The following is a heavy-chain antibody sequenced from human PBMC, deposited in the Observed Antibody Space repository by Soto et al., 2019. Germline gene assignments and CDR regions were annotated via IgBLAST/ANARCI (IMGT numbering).Heavy chain of an antibody. CDR3: ANFGDYYYGMDV. CDR1: GFTFSSYG. D-gene: IGHD3-10*01. V-gene: IGHV3-33*03. J-gene: IGHJ6*02. CDR2: IWYDGSNQ. Sequence: QVQLVESGGGVVQPGRSLRLSCAASGFTFSSYGMHWVRQAPGKGLEWVAVIWYDGSNQYYADSVKGRFTISRDNSKSTLYLQMNSLSAEDTAVYYCANFGDYYYGMDVWGQGTTVTVSS.